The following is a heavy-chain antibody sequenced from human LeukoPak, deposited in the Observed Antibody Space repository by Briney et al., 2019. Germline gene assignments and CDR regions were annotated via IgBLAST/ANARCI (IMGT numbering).Heavy chain of an antibody. Sequence: SSETLSLTCTVSGGSISSGGYYWSWIRQHPGQGLEWIGYICYSGSTYYNPSLKSRVTISVDTSKNQFSLKLSSVTAADTAVYYCARGGGYCSSTSCPDVPFDYWGQGTLVTVSS. CDR3: ARGGGYCSSTSCPDVPFDY. D-gene: IGHD2-2*01. CDR1: GGSISSGGYY. V-gene: IGHV4-31*03. J-gene: IGHJ4*02. CDR2: ICYSGST.